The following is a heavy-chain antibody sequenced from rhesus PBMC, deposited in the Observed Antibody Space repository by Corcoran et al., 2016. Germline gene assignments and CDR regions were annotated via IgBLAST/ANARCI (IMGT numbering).Heavy chain of an antibody. Sequence: EVQPVQSGAEVKQPGASVKVSCKVSGYTFTELSMHWVRQAPGKGLEWRGGVDPVYGEKRHAEKVQGRFTMTEDTATDTAYMELRSLGSEDTAVYYCTRGYSGNSPYFDYWGQGVLVTVTS. CDR3: TRGYSGNSPYFDY. CDR2: VDPVYGEK. D-gene: IGHD5-24*01. V-gene: IGHV1-156*01. J-gene: IGHJ4*01. CDR1: GYTFTELS.